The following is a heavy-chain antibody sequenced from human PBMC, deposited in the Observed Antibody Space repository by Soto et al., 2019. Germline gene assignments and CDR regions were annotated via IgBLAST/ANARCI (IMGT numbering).Heavy chain of an antibody. CDR3: ARSEEDSDYYYYGMDV. D-gene: IGHD2-15*01. V-gene: IGHV6-1*01. J-gene: IGHJ6*02. Sequence: PSQTLSLTCVISGDSVSSNSVAWNWVRQSPSRGVEWLGRTYYRSRWYNDYVVTVGSRIAINPDTSKNHFPLQLNSGTPDDTAVYYCARSEEDSDYYYYGMDVWGQGTTVTVSS. CDR2: TYYRSRWYN. CDR1: GDSVSSNSVA.